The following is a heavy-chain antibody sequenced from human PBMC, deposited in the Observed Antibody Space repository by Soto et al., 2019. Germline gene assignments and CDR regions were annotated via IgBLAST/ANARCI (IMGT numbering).Heavy chain of an antibody. D-gene: IGHD2-21*01. CDR3: ARRIPFGYGMDV. Sequence: GGSLRLSCAASGFTFSSYAMHWVRQGPGKGLEYVSATTSNGGNTDYASSVKGRFTISRDNSKNTLYLQMGSLRAEDMAVYYCARRIPFGYGMDVWGQGTTVTVSS. V-gene: IGHV3-64*01. CDR2: TTSNGGNT. J-gene: IGHJ6*02. CDR1: GFTFSSYA.